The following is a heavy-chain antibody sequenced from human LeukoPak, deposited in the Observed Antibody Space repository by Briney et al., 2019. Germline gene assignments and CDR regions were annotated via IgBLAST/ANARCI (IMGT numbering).Heavy chain of an antibody. CDR1: GFTFSSYW. CDR3: ARKAYGLDV. CDR2: IKQDGSEK. Sequence: GGSLRLSCAPSGFTFSSYWMSWVRQAPGKGLEWVANIKQDGSEKYYVDSVKGRFTVSRDNGKNSLYLQMNSLRAEDTAVYYCARKAYGLDVWGKGTTVTVSS. V-gene: IGHV3-7*03. J-gene: IGHJ6*04.